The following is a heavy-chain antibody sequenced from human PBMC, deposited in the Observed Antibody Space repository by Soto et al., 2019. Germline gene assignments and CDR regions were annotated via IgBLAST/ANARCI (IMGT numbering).Heavy chain of an antibody. CDR1: GYTLTELS. J-gene: IGHJ3*02. CDR2: FDPEDGET. V-gene: IGHV1-24*01. D-gene: IGHD1-26*01. Sequence: ASVKVSCKVSGYTLTELSMHWVRQAPGKGLEWMGGFDPEDGETIYAQKFQGRVTMTEDTSTDTAYMELSSLRSEDTAVYYCATDSDSGSYSNDAFDIWGQGTMVTVSS. CDR3: ATDSDSGSYSNDAFDI.